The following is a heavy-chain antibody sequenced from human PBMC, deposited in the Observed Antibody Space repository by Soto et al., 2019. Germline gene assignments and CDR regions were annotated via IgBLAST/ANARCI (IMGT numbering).Heavy chain of an antibody. J-gene: IGHJ4*02. CDR3: ARGYKPYYFDY. V-gene: IGHV4-59*08. D-gene: IGHD1-20*01. CDR1: GGSISSYY. CDR2: IYYSGST. Sequence: SETLSLTCTVTGGSISSYYCRWIRQPPGKGLEWIGYIYYSGSTNYNPSLKSRVTMSVDTSKNQFSLKLRSVTAADTAVYYCARGYKPYYFDYWGQGTLVTVS.